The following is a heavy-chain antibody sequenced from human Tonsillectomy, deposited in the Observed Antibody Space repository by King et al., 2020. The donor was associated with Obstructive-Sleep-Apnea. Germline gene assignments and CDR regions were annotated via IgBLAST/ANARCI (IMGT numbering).Heavy chain of an antibody. CDR3: ARMGIAAAGKSQGFDY. CDR2: IYYSGST. J-gene: IGHJ4*02. Sequence: LQLQESGPGLVKPSETLSLTCTVSGGSISSSGYYWGWIRQPPGKGLEWIGNIYYSGSTYYNPSLKSRVTMSVDTSKNQFSLKLSSVTAADTAVYYCARMGIAAAGKSQGFDYWGQGTLVTVSS. D-gene: IGHD6-13*01. V-gene: IGHV4-39*07. CDR1: GGSISSSGYY.